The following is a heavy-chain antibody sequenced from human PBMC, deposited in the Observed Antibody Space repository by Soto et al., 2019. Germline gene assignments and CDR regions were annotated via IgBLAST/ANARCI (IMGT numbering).Heavy chain of an antibody. J-gene: IGHJ6*03. CDR3: ATRGPYSSSSHLYYMDV. CDR2: FDPEDGET. D-gene: IGHD6-6*01. V-gene: IGHV1-24*01. CDR1: GYTLTELS. Sequence: ASLKVSCKVSGYTLTELSMHWVRQAPGKGLEWMGGFDPEDGETIYAQKFQGRVTMTEDTSTDTAYMELSSLRSEDTAVYYCATRGPYSSSSHLYYMDVWGKGTTVTVSS.